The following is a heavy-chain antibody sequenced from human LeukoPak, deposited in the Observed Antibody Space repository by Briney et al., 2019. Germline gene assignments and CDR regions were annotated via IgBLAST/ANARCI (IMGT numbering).Heavy chain of an antibody. CDR3: ARLSYGQNYFDY. CDR2: ISSSGTTK. D-gene: IGHD5-18*01. CDR1: GLTFSSFE. V-gene: IGHV3-48*03. Sequence: GGSLRLSCAASGLTFSSFEMNWVRQAPGKGLEWVSYISSSGTTKYHADSAKGRFTISRDNAKNSLYLQMNSLRAEDTAAYYCARLSYGQNYFDYWGQGTLVTVSS. J-gene: IGHJ4*02.